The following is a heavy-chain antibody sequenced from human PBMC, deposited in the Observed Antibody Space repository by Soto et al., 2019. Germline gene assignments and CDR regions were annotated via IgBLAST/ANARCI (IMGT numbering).Heavy chain of an antibody. V-gene: IGHV4-31*03. CDR3: ARDRRWGSYKFRAFGI. D-gene: IGHD3-16*01. CDR2: IYYSGST. J-gene: IGHJ3*02. CDR1: GGSISSGGYY. Sequence: SETLSLTCTVSGGSISSGGYYWSWIRQHPGKGLEWIGYIYYSGSTYYNPSLKSRVTISVDTSKNQFSLKLSSVTAADTAVYYCARDRRWGSYKFRAFGIWGQGTMVTVSS.